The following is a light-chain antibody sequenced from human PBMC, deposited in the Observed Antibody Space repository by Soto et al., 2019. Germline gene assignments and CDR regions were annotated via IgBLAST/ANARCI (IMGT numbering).Light chain of an antibody. CDR1: SSDVGSYNR. CDR3: SSYTTSNTYV. J-gene: IGLJ1*01. V-gene: IGLV2-18*02. CDR2: EVS. Sequence: QSALTQPPSVSGPPGQSVAISCTGTSSDVGSYNRVSWYQQPPGTAPKLMIYEVSNRPSGVPDRFSGSKSGNTASLTISGLQAEDEADYYCSSYTTSNTYVFGTGTKVTVL.